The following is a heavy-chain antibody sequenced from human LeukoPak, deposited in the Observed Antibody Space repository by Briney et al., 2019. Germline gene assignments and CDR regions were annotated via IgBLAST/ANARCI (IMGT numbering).Heavy chain of an antibody. CDR3: AKSATDTGEPWFDP. CDR2: ISGSGGAT. J-gene: IGHJ5*02. CDR1: GFTFSSYA. Sequence: PGGSLRLSCAASGFTFSSYAMSWVRQAPGKGLEWVSAISGSGGATYYADSVKGRFTISRDNSKNTLYLQMNSLRAEDTALYYCAKSATDTGEPWFDPWGQGTLVTVSS. D-gene: IGHD6-13*01. V-gene: IGHV3-23*01.